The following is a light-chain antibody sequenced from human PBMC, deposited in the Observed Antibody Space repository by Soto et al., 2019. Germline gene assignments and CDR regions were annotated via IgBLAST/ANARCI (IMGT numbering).Light chain of an antibody. J-gene: IGKJ4*02. CDR1: QSISSW. V-gene: IGKV1-5*03. CDR3: QQYNSYPLT. CDR2: KAS. Sequence: DIQMTQSPSTLSASVGDRVTITCRASQSISSWLAWYQQKPGKAPNLLIYKASSLESGFPSRFSGSGSGTEFTLTISSLQPDYFATYYCQQYNSYPLTCGGGTNVEIK.